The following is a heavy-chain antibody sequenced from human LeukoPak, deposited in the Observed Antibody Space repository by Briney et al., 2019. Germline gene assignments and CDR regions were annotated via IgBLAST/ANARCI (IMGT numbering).Heavy chain of an antibody. CDR2: FDPEDGET. CDR1: GYTFTSYD. Sequence: ASVKVSCKASGYTFTSYDINWVRQAPGRGLEWMGGFDPEDGETIYAQKFQGRVTMTEDTSTDTAYMELSSLRSEDTAVYYCATLRGHSGASYWGQGTLVTVSS. J-gene: IGHJ4*02. D-gene: IGHD3-3*01. V-gene: IGHV1-24*01. CDR3: ATLRGHSGASY.